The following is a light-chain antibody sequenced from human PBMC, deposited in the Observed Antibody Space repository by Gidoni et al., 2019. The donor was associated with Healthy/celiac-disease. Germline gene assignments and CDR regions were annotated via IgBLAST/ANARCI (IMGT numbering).Light chain of an antibody. CDR3: QQDGSSAYT. CDR2: GAS. CDR1: QSVSSSY. J-gene: IGKJ2*01. Sequence: EIVLTQSPGTLSLSPGERATLSCRASQSVSSSYLAWYQQKPGQAPRLLIYGASSRATGIPDRFSGSGAGTDFTLTISRLEPEDFAVYYCQQDGSSAYTFXXXTKLEIK. V-gene: IGKV3-20*01.